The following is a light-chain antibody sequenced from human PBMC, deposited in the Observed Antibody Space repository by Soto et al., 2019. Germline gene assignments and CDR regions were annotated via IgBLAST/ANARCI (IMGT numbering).Light chain of an antibody. CDR2: GAS. J-gene: IGKJ4*01. V-gene: IGKV3-20*01. CDR3: QQYGDSLLT. Sequence: EIVLTQSPGTLSLSPGERATLSCRASQSVSSNYVAWYQQIPGQAPRLLIYGASIRAPGIPDRFRGSGSRTDFTLTIWRLEPEDFAVYHCQQYGDSLLTFGGGTKVEI. CDR1: QSVSSNY.